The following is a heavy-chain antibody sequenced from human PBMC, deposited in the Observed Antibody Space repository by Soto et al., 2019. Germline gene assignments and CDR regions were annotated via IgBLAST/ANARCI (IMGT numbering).Heavy chain of an antibody. V-gene: IGHV4-31*03. Sequence: PSEPHSHPCTVSGGLISSPGYYRSWIRQPPGKGLECIGCIYYSGSTYYNPSLKSRVTISVDTSKNQFSLKLSSVTAADTAAYYCARCLDYYDCSGTIDYWGQGTLVTVSS. J-gene: IGHJ4*02. D-gene: IGHD3-22*01. CDR1: GGLISSPGYY. CDR2: IYYSGST. CDR3: ARCLDYYDCSGTIDY.